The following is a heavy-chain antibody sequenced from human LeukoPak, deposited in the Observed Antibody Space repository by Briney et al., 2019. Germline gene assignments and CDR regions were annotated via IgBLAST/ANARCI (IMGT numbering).Heavy chain of an antibody. J-gene: IGHJ4*02. CDR3: ASLRAAAGEDY. CDR1: GGSISSSAYY. V-gene: IGHV4-39*07. CDR2: FHYSGST. Sequence: SETLSLTCTVSGGSISSSAYYWGWIRQPPGKGLEWIGSFHYSGSTYYNPSLKSRVTISVDTSKNQFSLKLNSVTAADTAVYYCASLRAAAGEDYWGQGTLVTVSS. D-gene: IGHD6-13*01.